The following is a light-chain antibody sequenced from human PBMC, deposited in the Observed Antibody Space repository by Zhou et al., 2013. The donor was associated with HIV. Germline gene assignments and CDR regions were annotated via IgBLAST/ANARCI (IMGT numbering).Light chain of an antibody. CDR3: QQYDNVPAT. CDR1: QDISNY. V-gene: IGKV1-33*01. CDR2: DAS. J-gene: IGKJ4*01. Sequence: DIQMTQSPSSLSASVGDRVIITCQASQDISNYLNWYQQKPGKAPKLLIYDASNLETGVPSRFSGSGSATDFTFTISSLQPEDIATYYCQQYDNVPATFGGGTKVEIK.